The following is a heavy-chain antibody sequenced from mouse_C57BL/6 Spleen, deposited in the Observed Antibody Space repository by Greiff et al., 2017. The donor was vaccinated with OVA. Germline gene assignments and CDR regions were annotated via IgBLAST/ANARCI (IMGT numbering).Heavy chain of an antibody. Sequence: VKLVESGAELMKPGASVKLSCKATGYTFTGYWIEWVKQRPGHGLEWIGEILPGSGSTNYNEKFKGKATFTADTSSNTAYMQLSSLTTEDSAIYYCARRDSNYWFAYWGQGTLVTVSA. V-gene: IGHV1-9*01. CDR2: ILPGSGST. D-gene: IGHD2-5*01. J-gene: IGHJ3*01. CDR3: ARRDSNYWFAY. CDR1: GYTFTGYW.